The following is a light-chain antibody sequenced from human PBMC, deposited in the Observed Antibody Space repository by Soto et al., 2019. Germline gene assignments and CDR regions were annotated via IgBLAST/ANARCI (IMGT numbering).Light chain of an antibody. Sequence: DLQMTQSPSSLSASVGDRVTITCRASQSSSSYLNWYQQKPGKAPNLLIYSASKLHSGVPSRFSGSGSGTDFTLIISSLQPEDFATYYCQQSSRNPLTFGGGTRV. J-gene: IGKJ4*01. CDR3: QQSSRNPLT. CDR2: SAS. V-gene: IGKV1-39*01. CDR1: QSSSSY.